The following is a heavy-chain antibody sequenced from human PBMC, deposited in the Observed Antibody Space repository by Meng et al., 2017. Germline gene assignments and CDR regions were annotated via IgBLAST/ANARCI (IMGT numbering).Heavy chain of an antibody. CDR1: GGTFSSYA. D-gene: IGHD2-15*01. V-gene: IGHV1-69*13. Sequence: SVKVSCKASGGTFSSYAISWVRQAPGQGLEWMGGIIPIFGTANYAQKFQGRVTITADESTSTAYMELSSLRSEDTAVYYCARSSPPPVDIVVVVAATLLYYGMDVWGQGTTVTV. J-gene: IGHJ6*02. CDR3: ARSSPPPVDIVVVVAATLLYYGMDV. CDR2: IIPIFGTA.